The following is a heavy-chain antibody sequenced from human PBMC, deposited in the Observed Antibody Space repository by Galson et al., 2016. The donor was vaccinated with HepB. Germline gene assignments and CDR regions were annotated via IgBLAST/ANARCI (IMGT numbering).Heavy chain of an antibody. D-gene: IGHD3-10*01. CDR2: SYYSGST. CDR1: GGSISTGGYY. V-gene: IGHV4-31*03. J-gene: IGHJ4*02. CDR3: ARAAGVRGETWDFDY. Sequence: TLSLTCTVSGGSISTGGYYWSWIRRHPGKGLEWIGYSYYSGSTYYNPSLKSRVIISVDTSKNQFSLKLSSVSAADTAVYYCARAAGVRGETWDFDYWGQGTLATVSP.